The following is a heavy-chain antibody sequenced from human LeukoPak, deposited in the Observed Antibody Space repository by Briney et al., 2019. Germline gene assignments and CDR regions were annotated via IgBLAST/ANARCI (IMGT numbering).Heavy chain of an antibody. Sequence: GRSLRLSCAASGFTFSSYGMHWVRQAPGKGLEWVAVISYDGSNKYYADSVKGRFTISRDNSKNTLHLQMNSLRAEDTAVYYCAKGPFDPWGQGTLVTVSS. CDR2: ISYDGSNK. J-gene: IGHJ5*02. CDR3: AKGPFDP. V-gene: IGHV3-30*18. CDR1: GFTFSSYG.